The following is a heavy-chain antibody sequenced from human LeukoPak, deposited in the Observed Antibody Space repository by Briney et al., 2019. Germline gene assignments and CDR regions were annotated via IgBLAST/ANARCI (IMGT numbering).Heavy chain of an antibody. Sequence: SETLSLTCAVYGGSFRGYYWSWMRQPPGKGLEWIGEINHSGSTNYNPSLKSRVTISVDTSKNQFSLKLSSVTAADTAVYYCARADGSWYDYWGQGTLVTVSS. CDR2: INHSGST. CDR3: ARADGSWYDY. CDR1: GGSFRGYY. J-gene: IGHJ4*02. D-gene: IGHD6-13*01. V-gene: IGHV4-34*01.